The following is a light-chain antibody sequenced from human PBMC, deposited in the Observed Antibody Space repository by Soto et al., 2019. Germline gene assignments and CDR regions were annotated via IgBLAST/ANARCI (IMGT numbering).Light chain of an antibody. CDR2: DAS. Sequence: RITISPSSIPATIGDRVTITCRASQSISTNLNWYQQKAGKAPKRLIYDASSLESGVPSRFSGSGSGTDFPLTVSSLQPEDFATYYSQQTYSPPWTFGQGTKVDIK. CDR1: QSISTN. V-gene: IGKV1-39*01. CDR3: QQTYSPPWT. J-gene: IGKJ1*01.